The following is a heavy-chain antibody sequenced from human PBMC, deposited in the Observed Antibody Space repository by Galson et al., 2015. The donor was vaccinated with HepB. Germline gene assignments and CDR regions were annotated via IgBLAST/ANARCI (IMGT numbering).Heavy chain of an antibody. CDR3: AKGGRFSFFDY. CDR1: GLTFRNYA. CDR2: ISGKGDET. Sequence: SLRLSCAASGLTFRNYAMTWVRQAPGKGLEWVSTISGKGDETFYADSVKGRFTISRDNSKNTQSLQMSSLRVEDTAVYYCAKGGRFSFFDYWGQGTLVTVSS. V-gene: IGHV3-23*01. J-gene: IGHJ4*02.